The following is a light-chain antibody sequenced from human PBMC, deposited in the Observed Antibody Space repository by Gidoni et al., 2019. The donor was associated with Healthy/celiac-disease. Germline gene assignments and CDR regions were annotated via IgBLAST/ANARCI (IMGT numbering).Light chain of an antibody. V-gene: IGKV1-39*01. CDR2: AAS. CDR3: QQNYSTPFT. Sequence: DMTMTQPPSSLSASVGDRVTITCRASQSISSYLNWYQQKPGKAPKLLIYAASSLQSGVPSRFSGSGSGTDFTLTISSLQPEDFATYYCQQNYSTPFTFGPGTKVEIK. CDR1: QSISSY. J-gene: IGKJ4*01.